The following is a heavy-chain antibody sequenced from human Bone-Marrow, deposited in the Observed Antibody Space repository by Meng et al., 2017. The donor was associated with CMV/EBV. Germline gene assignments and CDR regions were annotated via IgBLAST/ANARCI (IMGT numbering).Heavy chain of an antibody. Sequence: GESLKISCAASGFTFSSYAMSWVRQAPGKGLEWGSTISGSGGGTYYADSVKGRFTISRDNSKNTLYLQMNSLRAEDTAVYYCAKLRSSSGYYVSDFDYWGQGTLVTVSS. CDR1: GFTFSSYA. D-gene: IGHD3-22*01. CDR2: ISGSGGGT. V-gene: IGHV3-23*01. CDR3: AKLRSSSGYYVSDFDY. J-gene: IGHJ4*02.